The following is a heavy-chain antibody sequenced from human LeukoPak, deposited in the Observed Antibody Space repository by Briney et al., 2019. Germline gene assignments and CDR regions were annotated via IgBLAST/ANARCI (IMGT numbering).Heavy chain of an antibody. CDR1: RLKISDYS. CDR2: INNGGGVI. V-gene: IGHV3-11*01. CDR3: VVQAGLTYYDISFDS. J-gene: IGHJ5*01. Sequence: GGSLRLSCAASRLKISDYSMSWIRQSPGKGLEWVSSINNGGGVIQYANSVKGWFTISRDNAKNSLYPQMNSLTAEDTAVYYCVVQAGLTYYDISFDSWGQGTLVTVSS. D-gene: IGHD3-9*01.